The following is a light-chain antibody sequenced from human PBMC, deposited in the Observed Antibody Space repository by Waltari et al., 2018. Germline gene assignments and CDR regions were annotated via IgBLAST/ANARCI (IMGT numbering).Light chain of an antibody. CDR3: QSLDTSDHWV. J-gene: IGLJ3*02. CDR1: ALPKKY. V-gene: IGLV3-10*01. CDR2: ADS. Sequence: SYELTQPPSVSVSPGQTARITCSGDALPKKYAYWSQQKSGQAPVMVHYADSKRLSGILERFSASSSGTMATLTITGAQVEDEADYYCQSLDTSDHWVFGGGTKLTVL.